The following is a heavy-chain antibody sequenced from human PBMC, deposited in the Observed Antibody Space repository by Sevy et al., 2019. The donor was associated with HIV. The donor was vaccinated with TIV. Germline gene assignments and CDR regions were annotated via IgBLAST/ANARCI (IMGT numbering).Heavy chain of an antibody. D-gene: IGHD2-15*01. V-gene: IGHV1-18*01. CDR2: ISPHNGDT. Sequence: TSVKVSCKVSGYTFNTYRIHWVRQAPGQGLEWMGWISPHNGDTNYAQRLQGRVTMLTDTSSSTAYMELKSLRSDDTAVYYCGRAYCSGGRCYSLASWGQGTLVTVSS. CDR3: GRAYCSGGRCYSLAS. CDR1: GYTFNTYR. J-gene: IGHJ5*02.